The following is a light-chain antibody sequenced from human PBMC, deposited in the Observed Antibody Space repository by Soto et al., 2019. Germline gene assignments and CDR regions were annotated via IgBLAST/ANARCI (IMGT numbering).Light chain of an antibody. CDR1: QSISFW. CDR3: QQYNSFAPYS. Sequence: DIQMTQSPSTLSASVGDRVTITCRSSQSISFWLAWYQQKPEKAPKLLIYDASTLYSGVPSRFSGSRSGTEFTLTISSLQPDDFASYYCQQYNSFAPYSFGQGTKLEI. CDR2: DAS. V-gene: IGKV1-5*01. J-gene: IGKJ2*03.